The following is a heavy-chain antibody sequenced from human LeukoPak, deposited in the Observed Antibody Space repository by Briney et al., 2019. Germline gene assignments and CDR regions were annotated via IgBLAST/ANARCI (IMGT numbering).Heavy chain of an antibody. CDR3: ARDESVIVGSWVY. V-gene: IGHV4-59*11. D-gene: IGHD3-16*02. Sequence: KPSETLSLTCTVSGGSISSHYWSWIRQPPGKGLEWIGYIYYSGSTNYNPSLKSRVTISVDTSKNQFSLKLSSVTAADTAVYYCARDESVIVGSWVYWGQGTLVTVSS. CDR1: GGSISSHY. J-gene: IGHJ4*02. CDR2: IYYSGST.